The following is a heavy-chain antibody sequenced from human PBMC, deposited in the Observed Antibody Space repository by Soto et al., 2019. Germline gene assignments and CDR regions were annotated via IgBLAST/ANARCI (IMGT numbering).Heavy chain of an antibody. Sequence: EVQLLESGGSLVQPGGSLSLSCAASGFTFSSYTMTWARQAPGQGLEWISTVTGVGGSTYYADSVKGRFTISRDNTKNPLPLQMTSLSAQGAAVYYGANVGRRYYESDCRGQGTVVTVSS. CDR2: VTGVGGST. V-gene: IGHV3-23*01. J-gene: IGHJ4*02. D-gene: IGHD1-26*01. CDR1: GFTFSSYT. CDR3: ANVGRRYYESDC.